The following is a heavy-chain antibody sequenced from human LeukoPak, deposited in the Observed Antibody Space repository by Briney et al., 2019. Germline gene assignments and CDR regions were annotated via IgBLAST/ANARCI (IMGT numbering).Heavy chain of an antibody. CDR3: ARDRLPFYDSSSNHRAIDY. Sequence: PGGSLRLSCAASGFTFSSYSMNWVRQAPGKGLEWVSSISSSSSYIYYADSVKGRFTISRDNAKNSLYLQMNSLRAEDTAVYYCARDRLPFYDSSSNHRAIDYWGQGTLVTVSS. D-gene: IGHD3-22*01. V-gene: IGHV3-21*01. J-gene: IGHJ4*02. CDR2: ISSSSSYI. CDR1: GFTFSSYS.